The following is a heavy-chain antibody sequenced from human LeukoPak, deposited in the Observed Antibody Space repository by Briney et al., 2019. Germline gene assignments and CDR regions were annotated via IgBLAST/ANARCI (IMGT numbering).Heavy chain of an antibody. CDR2: FIPIFGRA. V-gene: IGHV1-69*05. CDR1: GGTFSSEA. J-gene: IGHJ5*02. CDR3: ARGETILNWFDP. D-gene: IGHD1-1*01. Sequence: SVKVSCKASGGTFSSEAFIWVRQAPGQGLEWMGGFIPIFGRADYAQKFQDIVTITTDESTSTVYMELSSLRSEDTAVYYCARGETILNWFDPWGQGTLVTVSS.